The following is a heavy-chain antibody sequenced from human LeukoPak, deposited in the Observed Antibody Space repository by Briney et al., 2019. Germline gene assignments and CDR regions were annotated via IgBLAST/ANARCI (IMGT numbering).Heavy chain of an antibody. CDR1: GFTFSSYA. D-gene: IGHD1-26*01. CDR2: ISGSGGST. V-gene: IGHV3-23*01. Sequence: GGSLRLSCAASGFTFSSYAMSWVRQAPGKGPEWVSAISGSGGSTYYADSVKGRFTISRDNSKNTLYLQMNSLRAEDTAVYYCAKDIAGMGATSDYWGQGTLVTVSS. J-gene: IGHJ4*02. CDR3: AKDIAGMGATSDY.